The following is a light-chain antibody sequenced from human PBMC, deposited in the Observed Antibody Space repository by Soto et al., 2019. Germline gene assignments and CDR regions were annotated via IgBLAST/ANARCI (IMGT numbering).Light chain of an antibody. V-gene: IGKV1-5*03. J-gene: IGKJ4*01. CDR1: QTISSW. CDR2: KAS. CDR3: RQLSTYPLS. Sequence: IQMTQSPSTLSGSVGDRVTITCRASQTISSWLAWYQQKPGKAPKLLIYKASTLKSGVPSRFSGSGSGTEFTLTISSLQPDDFATYYCRQLSTYPLSFGGGTKVDIK.